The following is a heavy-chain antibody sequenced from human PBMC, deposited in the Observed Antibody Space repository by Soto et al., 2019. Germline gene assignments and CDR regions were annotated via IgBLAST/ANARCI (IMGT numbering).Heavy chain of an antibody. J-gene: IGHJ4*02. V-gene: IGHV3-30-3*01. D-gene: IGHD3-22*01. CDR2: ISYDGSNK. CDR3: ASLDSSGYYYLDY. Sequence: QPGGSLRLSCAASGFTFSSYAMHWVRQAPGKGLEWVAVISYDGSNKYYADSVKGRFTISRDNSKNTLYLQMNSLRAEDTAVYYCASLDSSGYYYLDYWGQGTLVTVSS. CDR1: GFTFSSYA.